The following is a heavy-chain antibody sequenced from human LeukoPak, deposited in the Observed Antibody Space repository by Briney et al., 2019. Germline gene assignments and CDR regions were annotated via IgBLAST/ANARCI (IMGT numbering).Heavy chain of an antibody. Sequence: GGSLRLSCAASGFTFSSYGMHWVRQAPGKGLEWVAVIRYDGSNKYYADSVKGRFTISRDNSKNTLYLQMNSLRAEDTAVYYCARGLLDYGGNWYFDLWGRGTLVTVSS. CDR3: ARGLLDYGGNWYFDL. V-gene: IGHV3-33*01. CDR1: GFTFSSYG. CDR2: IRYDGSNK. D-gene: IGHD4-23*01. J-gene: IGHJ2*01.